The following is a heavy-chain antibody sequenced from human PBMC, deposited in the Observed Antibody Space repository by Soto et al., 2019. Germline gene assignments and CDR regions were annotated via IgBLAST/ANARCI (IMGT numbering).Heavy chain of an antibody. CDR2: TWYDGSNK. CDR1: GFTFSSYG. J-gene: IGHJ4*02. D-gene: IGHD6-13*01. V-gene: IGHV3-33*01. CDR3: ARDESVEVVAAAFDY. Sequence: QVQLVESGGGVVQPGRSLRLSCAASGFTFSSYGMHWVRQAPGKGLEWVAVTWYDGSNKYYADSVKGRFTISRDNSKNTLYLQMNSLRAEDTAVYYCARDESVEVVAAAFDYWGQGTLVTVSS.